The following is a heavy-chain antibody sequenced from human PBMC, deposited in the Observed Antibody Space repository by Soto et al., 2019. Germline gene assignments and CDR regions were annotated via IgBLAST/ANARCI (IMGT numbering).Heavy chain of an antibody. Sequence: GGSLRLSCXASGFTFSNSCMHWVRPAPGKGLEWVGRIKSKTDGGTTDYAAPVKGRFTISRDDSKNTLYLQMNSLKTEDTAVYYCTSLDDDYWGQGTLVTVSS. CDR1: GFTFSNSC. J-gene: IGHJ4*02. CDR2: IKSKTDGGTT. V-gene: IGHV3-15*01. CDR3: TSLDDDY. D-gene: IGHD3-3*01.